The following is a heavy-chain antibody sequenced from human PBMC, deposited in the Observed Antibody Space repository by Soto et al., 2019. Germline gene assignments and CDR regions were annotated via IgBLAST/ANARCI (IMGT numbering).Heavy chain of an antibody. CDR1: GFTFSSYG. Sequence: QVQLVESGGGVVQPGRSLRLSCAASGFTFSSYGMHWVRQAPGKGLEWVAVISYDGSNKYYADSVKGRFTISRDNSKNTLYLQMNGLRAEDTAVYYCAKDRREVVVAAPFDYWGQGTLVTVSS. CDR2: ISYDGSNK. J-gene: IGHJ4*02. V-gene: IGHV3-30*18. D-gene: IGHD2-15*01. CDR3: AKDRREVVVAAPFDY.